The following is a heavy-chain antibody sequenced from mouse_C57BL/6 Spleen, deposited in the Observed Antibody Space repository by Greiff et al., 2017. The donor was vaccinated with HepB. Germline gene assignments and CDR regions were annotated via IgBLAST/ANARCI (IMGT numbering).Heavy chain of an antibody. CDR3: ARDNGYDGPWFAY. CDR2: IYPRDGST. D-gene: IGHD2-2*01. Sequence: VQLQQSDAELVKPGASVKISCKVSGYTFTDHTIHWMKQRPEQGLEWIGYIYPRDGSTKYNEKFKGKATLTADKSSSTAYMQLNSLTSEDSAVYCCARDNGYDGPWFAYWGQGTLVTVSA. V-gene: IGHV1-78*01. J-gene: IGHJ3*01. CDR1: GYTFTDHT.